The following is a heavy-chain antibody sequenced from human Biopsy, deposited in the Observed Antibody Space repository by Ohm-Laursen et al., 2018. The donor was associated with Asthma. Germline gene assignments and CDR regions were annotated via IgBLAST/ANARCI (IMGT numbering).Heavy chain of an antibody. Sequence: GTLSLTCAVSGDSINSYYWTWIRQPPGKGLEWIAYISSSTNTIYYADSVKGRFTISRDNVGDFLYLQMKTLRAEDTAVYYCARDPSLLGLDYWGQGTLVTVSS. J-gene: IGHJ4*02. CDR2: ISSSTNTI. V-gene: IGHV3-48*01. CDR3: ARDPSLLGLDY. CDR1: GDSINSYY. D-gene: IGHD3-10*01.